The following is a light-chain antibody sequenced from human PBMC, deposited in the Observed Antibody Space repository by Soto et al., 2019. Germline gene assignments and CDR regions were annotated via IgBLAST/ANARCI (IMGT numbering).Light chain of an antibody. CDR2: GNT. V-gene: IGLV1-40*01. CDR1: SFYIGPGFA. CDR3: QSSYSDLSGPRV. J-gene: IGLJ3*02. Sequence: QSVLTQPPSVSGAPGQTITISCTGSSFYIGPGFAVHWYQQLAGTAPRLLIYGNTYRPSGVPDRFSGSKSGTSASLDISGLQAEDEGDYYCQSSYSDLSGPRVFGGGTKVTVL.